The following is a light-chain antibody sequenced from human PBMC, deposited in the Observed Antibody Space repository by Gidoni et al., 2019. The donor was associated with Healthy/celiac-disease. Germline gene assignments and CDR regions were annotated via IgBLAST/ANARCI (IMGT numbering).Light chain of an antibody. CDR2: KAA. Sequence: DIQMTQSPSTLSASVGDRGTITCRASQSISSWLAWYQQKPGRAPKLLIYKAARLESGVPSRFSGSRSGTECTLNISSLQTDDFATYYCQQYNSYPWTFGQGTKVEIK. J-gene: IGKJ1*01. V-gene: IGKV1-5*03. CDR1: QSISSW. CDR3: QQYNSYPWT.